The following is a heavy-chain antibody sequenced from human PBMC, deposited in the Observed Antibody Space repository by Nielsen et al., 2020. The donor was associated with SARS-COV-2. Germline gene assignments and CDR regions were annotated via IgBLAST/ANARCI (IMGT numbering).Heavy chain of an antibody. Sequence: SETLSLTCTVSGGSISSGGYYWSWIRQHPEKGLEWIGYIYYSGSTYYNPSLKSRVTISVDTSKNQFSLKLSSVTAADTAVYYCAQRFGEPYGMDVWGQGTTVTVSS. CDR2: IYYSGST. J-gene: IGHJ6*02. V-gene: IGHV4-31*03. CDR1: GGSISSGGYY. CDR3: AQRFGEPYGMDV. D-gene: IGHD3-10*01.